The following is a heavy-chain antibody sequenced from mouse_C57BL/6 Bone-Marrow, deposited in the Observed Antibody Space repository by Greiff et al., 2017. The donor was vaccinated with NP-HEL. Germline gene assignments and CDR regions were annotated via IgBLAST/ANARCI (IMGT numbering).Heavy chain of an antibody. Sequence: QVQLQQSGAELVMPGASVKLSCKASGYTFTSYWMHWVKQRPGQGLEWIGEIDPSDSYTNYNQKFKGKSTLTVDKSSSTAYMQLSSLTSEDSAVYYCARSRYSNLAWFAYWGQGTLVTVSA. CDR3: ARSRYSNLAWFAY. CDR2: IDPSDSYT. J-gene: IGHJ3*01. D-gene: IGHD2-5*01. CDR1: GYTFTSYW. V-gene: IGHV1-69*01.